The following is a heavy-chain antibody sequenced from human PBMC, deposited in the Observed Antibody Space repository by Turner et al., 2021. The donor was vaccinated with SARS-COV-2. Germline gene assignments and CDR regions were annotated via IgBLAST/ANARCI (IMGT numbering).Heavy chain of an antibody. CDR1: GYTFTGYY. CDR2: INPNSGGT. V-gene: IGHV1-2*02. J-gene: IGHJ6*03. CDR3: ARPRDYYYYMDV. Sequence: QVQLVQSGAEVKKPGASVKVSCKASGYTFTGYYMHWVRQAPGQGLEWMGRINPNSGGTNYAPKLQGRVTMTRDTSISTAYMELSRLRSDDTAVYYCARPRDYYYYMDVWGKGTTVTVSS.